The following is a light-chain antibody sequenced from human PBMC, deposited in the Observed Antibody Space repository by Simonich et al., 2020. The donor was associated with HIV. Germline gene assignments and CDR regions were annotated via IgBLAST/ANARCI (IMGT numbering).Light chain of an antibody. CDR3: QKYNSAPFT. CDR1: RGIRNY. CDR2: AAS. Sequence: DIQMTQSPSSLSTSVGDRVTLTCRASRGIRNYLAWSQQKPGKVPKLLINAASTLQAGVPSRFSGSGSGTDFTLTISSLQPEDVATYYCQKYNSAPFTFGQGTRLEIK. V-gene: IGKV1-27*01. J-gene: IGKJ5*01.